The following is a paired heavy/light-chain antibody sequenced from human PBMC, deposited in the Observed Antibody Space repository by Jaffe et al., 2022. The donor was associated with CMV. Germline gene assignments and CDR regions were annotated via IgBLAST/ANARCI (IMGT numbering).Light chain of an antibody. CDR2: AAS. Sequence: DIQMTQSPSSLSASVGDRVTITCRASQGISNYLAWYQQKPGKVPKLLIYAASTLQSGVPSRFSGSGSGTDFSLTISSLQPEDVATYYCQQYNNGPWTFGQGTKVEIK. CDR3: QQYNNGPWT. J-gene: IGKJ1*01. V-gene: IGKV1-27*01. CDR1: QGISNY.
Heavy chain of an antibody. D-gene: IGHD1-1*01. J-gene: IGHJ4*02. Sequence: QLQLQESGPGLVKPSETLSLTCTVSGGSISSSNYYWGWIRQPPGKGLEWIGSFFYSGNTYYNPSLKSRVTISVDTSKNQFSLKLVSMTAADTAVYYCARQGRASGHWFDYWGQGTLVTVSS. CDR2: FFYSGNT. CDR3: ARQGRASGHWFDY. V-gene: IGHV4-39*01. CDR1: GGSISSSNYY.